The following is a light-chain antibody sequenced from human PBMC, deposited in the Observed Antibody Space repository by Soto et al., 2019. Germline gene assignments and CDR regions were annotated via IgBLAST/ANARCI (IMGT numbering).Light chain of an antibody. CDR3: QQRTNGLT. V-gene: IGKV3D-11*03. Sequence: EILMTQSPATLSVSPGERATLSCRASQSISSNLAWYQQKPGQAPRLLMFRTSSRATGFPARLSGSGFGTEFTLTISSIEPEDFAVYYCQQRTNGLTFGGGTKVDIK. CDR2: RTS. J-gene: IGKJ4*01. CDR1: QSISSN.